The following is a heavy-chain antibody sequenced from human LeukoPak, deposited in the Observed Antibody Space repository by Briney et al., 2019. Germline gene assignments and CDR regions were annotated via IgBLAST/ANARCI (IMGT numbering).Heavy chain of an antibody. CDR2: ISYDGDNE. J-gene: IGHJ6*02. Sequence: GGSLRLSCAASGSTFSNFAMHWVRQAPGKGLEWVAVISYDGDNEYYADSVKGQFTISRDNSKDRLYLQMNSLRPEDTAMYYCARVRGGRSWYYYGMDVWGRGTTVTVSS. D-gene: IGHD3-16*01. CDR3: ARVRGGRSWYYYGMDV. CDR1: GSTFSNFA. V-gene: IGHV3-30-3*01.